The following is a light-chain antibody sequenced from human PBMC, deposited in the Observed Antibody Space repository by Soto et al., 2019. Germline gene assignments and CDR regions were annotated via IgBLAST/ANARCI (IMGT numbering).Light chain of an antibody. J-gene: IGKJ3*01. Sequence: IALTQSPGTLSLSPGERATLSCRARQNICRLLAWYQHRPGQAPRLLIHDASIRAPGIPARFSGSGSGTDFTLTISSLEPEDSATYYCQQRSSLFTFGPGTRVEIE. V-gene: IGKV3-11*01. CDR2: DAS. CDR3: QQRSSLFT. CDR1: QNICRL.